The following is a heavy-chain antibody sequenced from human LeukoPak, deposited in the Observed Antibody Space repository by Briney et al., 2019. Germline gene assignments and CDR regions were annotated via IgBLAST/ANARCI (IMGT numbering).Heavy chain of an antibody. V-gene: IGHV3-48*02. J-gene: IGHJ4*02. CDR3: ASSSRTAVAGPFDY. Sequence: GGSRRLSCVASGFTLSSYSMSWVRQAPGKGLEWVSYISSGSSTMYYAASVKGRFTISRDNAKNSLFLQMNSLRDEDTGIYYCASSSRTAVAGPFDYWGQGILVTVSS. D-gene: IGHD6-19*01. CDR2: ISSGSSTM. CDR1: GFTLSSYS.